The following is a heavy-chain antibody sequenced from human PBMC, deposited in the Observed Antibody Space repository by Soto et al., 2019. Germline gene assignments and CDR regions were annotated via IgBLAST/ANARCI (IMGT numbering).Heavy chain of an antibody. J-gene: IGHJ4*02. D-gene: IGHD5-12*01. Sequence: GGSLRLSCAASGFTFSSYGMHWVRQAPGKGLEWVAVISYDGSNKYYADSVKGRFTISRDNSKNTLYLQMNSLRAEDTAVYYCAKGRYSGYAEVDYGDYLDWGQGTLVTVSS. CDR2: ISYDGSNK. CDR3: AKGRYSGYAEVDYGDYLD. V-gene: IGHV3-30*18. CDR1: GFTFSSYG.